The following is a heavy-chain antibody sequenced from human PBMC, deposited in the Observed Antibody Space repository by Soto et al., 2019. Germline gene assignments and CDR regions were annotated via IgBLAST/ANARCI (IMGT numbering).Heavy chain of an antibody. J-gene: IGHJ5*02. V-gene: IGHV3-33*01. Sequence: GGSLRLSCAASGFTFSSYGMHWVRQAPGKGLEWVAVIWYDGSNKYYADSVKGRFTISRDNSKNTLYLQMNSLRAEDTAVYYCARDGAVVPAANWFDPWGQGTLVTVSS. CDR1: GFTFSSYG. D-gene: IGHD2-2*01. CDR3: ARDGAVVPAANWFDP. CDR2: IWYDGSNK.